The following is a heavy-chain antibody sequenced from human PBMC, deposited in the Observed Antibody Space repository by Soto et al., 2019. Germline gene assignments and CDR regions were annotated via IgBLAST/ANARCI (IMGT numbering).Heavy chain of an antibody. CDR1: RFTFSSYA. Sequence: GGYLRLSCAASRFTFSSYAMSWVRQAPGKGLEWVSAISGSGGSTYYADSVKGRFTISRDNSKNTLYLQMNSLRAEDTAVYYCVKGSSSWNYVMAFWGRRTTVTVSS. CDR3: VKGSSSWNYVMAF. D-gene: IGHD6-13*01. CDR2: ISGSGGST. J-gene: IGHJ6*02. V-gene: IGHV3-23*01.